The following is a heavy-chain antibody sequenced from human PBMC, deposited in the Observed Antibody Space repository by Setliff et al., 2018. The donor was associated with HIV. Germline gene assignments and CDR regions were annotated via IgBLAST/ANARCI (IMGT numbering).Heavy chain of an antibody. CDR1: GYTFSSYD. CDR3: ATKVYCTNGVCLDAFDI. J-gene: IGHJ3*02. V-gene: IGHV1-2*06. CDR2: IIPNSAGT. Sequence: ASVKVSCKASGYTFSSYDINWVRQATGQGLEWMGRIIPNSAGTNYAQKFQGRVTMTRDTSISTAYMELSRLRSDDTAVYYCATKVYCTNGVCLDAFDIWGQGTMVT. D-gene: IGHD2-8*01.